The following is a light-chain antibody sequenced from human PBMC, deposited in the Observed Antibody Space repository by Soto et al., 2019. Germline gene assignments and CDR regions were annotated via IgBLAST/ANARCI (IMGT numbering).Light chain of an antibody. V-gene: IGKV1-5*01. Sequence: IQMTPSPSTLSASVGDSVPITCRASQSISSWLAWYQQKPGKAPKLLIYDASSLESGVPSRFSGSGSGTDFTFTISSLQPEDFATYYCQQSYSTPWTFGQGTKVDIK. J-gene: IGKJ1*01. CDR2: DAS. CDR1: QSISSW. CDR3: QQSYSTPWT.